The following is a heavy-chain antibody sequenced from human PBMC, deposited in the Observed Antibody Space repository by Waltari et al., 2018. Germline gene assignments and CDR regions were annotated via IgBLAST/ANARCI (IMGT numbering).Heavy chain of an antibody. CDR3: ATDLSGIVGATAH. CDR2: FETEEGET. Sequence: QVQLVQSGAEVKTPGASVKVSCKVSGYTLTQLSMHWVRQAPGKGLEWMGGFETEEGETIYEQKFQGRVTMTEDTSTDTAYMELSSLRSEDTAVYYCATDLSGIVGATAHWGQGTLVTVSS. V-gene: IGHV1-24*01. D-gene: IGHD1-26*01. CDR1: GYTLTQLS. J-gene: IGHJ4*02.